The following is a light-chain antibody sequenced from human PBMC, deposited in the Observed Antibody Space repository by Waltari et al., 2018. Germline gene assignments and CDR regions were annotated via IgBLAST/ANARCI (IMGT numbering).Light chain of an antibody. Sequence: QSALTQPAPVSGSPGQSITISCTGTSSAVGNYKRVPWYQQHPGKAPKLMIYAVSKRPSGVSDRFSGSKSGDMASLTISGLQPEDEAEYFCSSYAGSSKGVFGGGTKVTVL. CDR3: SSYAGSSKGV. CDR1: SSAVGNYKR. J-gene: IGLJ2*01. V-gene: IGLV2-23*02. CDR2: AVS.